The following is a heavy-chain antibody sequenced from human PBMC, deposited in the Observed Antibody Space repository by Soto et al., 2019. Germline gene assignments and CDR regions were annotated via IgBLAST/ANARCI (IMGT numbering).Heavy chain of an antibody. Sequence: GESLKLSCQCSGYTFSNFWIAWVRQLPGKVLEWMGIIYPGDYETRYSPSFHGKVTISADRSIGTAYLQWSSLEASDSAFYFCARSPRSSPYFDYWGQGXLVTVYS. D-gene: IGHD6-13*01. CDR3: ARSPRSSPYFDY. V-gene: IGHV5-51*01. CDR1: GYTFSNFW. CDR2: IYPGDYET. J-gene: IGHJ4*02.